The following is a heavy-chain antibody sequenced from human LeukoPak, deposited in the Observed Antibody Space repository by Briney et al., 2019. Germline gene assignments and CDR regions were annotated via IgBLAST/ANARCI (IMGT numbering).Heavy chain of an antibody. CDR1: GYTFTGYY. Sequence: ASVKVSCKASGYTFTGYYMHWVRQAPGQGLEWMGWISAYNGNTNYAQKLQGRVTMTTDTSTSTAYMELRSLRSDDTAVYYCARGLEATTDYWGQGTLVTVSS. D-gene: IGHD5-12*01. V-gene: IGHV1-18*04. CDR2: ISAYNGNT. J-gene: IGHJ4*02. CDR3: ARGLEATTDY.